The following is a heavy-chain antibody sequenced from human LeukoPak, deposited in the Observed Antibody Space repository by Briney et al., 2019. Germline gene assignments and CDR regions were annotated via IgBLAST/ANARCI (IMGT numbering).Heavy chain of an antibody. D-gene: IGHD3-22*01. J-gene: IGHJ3*02. CDR3: AKDIGWGSSGSYAFDI. V-gene: IGHV3-48*04. CDR1: GFTFNNYN. Sequence: GGSLRLSCAASGFTFNNYNINWVRQAPGKGLEWVSYISSGSTTIYYADSVKGRFTISRDNSKNSLYLQMNSLRTEDTALYYCAKDIGWGSSGSYAFDIWGQGTMVTVSS. CDR2: ISSGSTTI.